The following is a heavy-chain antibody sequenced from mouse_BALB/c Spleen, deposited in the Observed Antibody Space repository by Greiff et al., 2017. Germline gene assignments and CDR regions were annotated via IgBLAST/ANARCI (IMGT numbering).Heavy chain of an antibody. Sequence: EVNVVESGGGLVKPGGSLKLSCAASGFTFSSYAMSWVRQTPEKRLEWVASISSGGSTYYPDSVKGRFTISRDNARNILYLQMSSLRSEDTAMYYCARGGVGPPFDYWGQGTTLTVSS. CDR3: ARGGVGPPFDY. CDR2: ISSGGST. J-gene: IGHJ2*01. D-gene: IGHD1-1*02. V-gene: IGHV5-6-5*01. CDR1: GFTFSSYA.